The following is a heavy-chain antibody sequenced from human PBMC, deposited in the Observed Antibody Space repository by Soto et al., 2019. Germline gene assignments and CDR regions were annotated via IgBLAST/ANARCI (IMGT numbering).Heavy chain of an antibody. CDR3: ARCIAARYYYYYGMDV. CDR1: GYTFTSYA. J-gene: IGHJ6*02. CDR2: INAGNGNT. D-gene: IGHD6-6*01. Sequence: KISCKASGYTFTSYAMHWVRQAPGQRLEWMGWINAGNGNTKYSQKFQGRVTITRDTSASTAYMELSSLRSEDTAVYYCARCIAARYYYYYGMDVWGQGTTVTVSS. V-gene: IGHV1-3*01.